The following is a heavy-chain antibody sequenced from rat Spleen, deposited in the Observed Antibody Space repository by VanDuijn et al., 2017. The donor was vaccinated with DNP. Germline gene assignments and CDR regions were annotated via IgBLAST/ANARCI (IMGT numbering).Heavy chain of an antibody. Sequence: EVQLVESGGGLVQPGRSLKLSCAASGFTFSDYYMAWVRQAPEKGLEWVASISYEGSSPYYGDSVKGRFTISRDNAKRILFLEMDSLRSEDTATYYCATGWVFDYWGQGVMVTVSS. CDR2: ISYEGSSP. CDR3: ATGWVFDY. V-gene: IGHV5-22*01. D-gene: IGHD1-11*01. J-gene: IGHJ2*01. CDR1: GFTFSDYY.